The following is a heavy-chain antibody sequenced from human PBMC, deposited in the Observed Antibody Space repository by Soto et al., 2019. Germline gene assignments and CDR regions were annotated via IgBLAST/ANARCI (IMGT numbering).Heavy chain of an antibody. CDR3: ARTRAAAVYDAFDI. Sequence: PGESLKISCRGSGYSFTSYWSGWVRQMPGKGLEWMGIIYPGDSDTRYSPSFQGQVTISADKSISTAYLQWSSLKASDTAMYYCARTRAAAVYDAFDIWGQGTMVTVSS. J-gene: IGHJ3*02. CDR2: IYPGDSDT. D-gene: IGHD6-13*01. CDR1: GYSFTSYW. V-gene: IGHV5-51*01.